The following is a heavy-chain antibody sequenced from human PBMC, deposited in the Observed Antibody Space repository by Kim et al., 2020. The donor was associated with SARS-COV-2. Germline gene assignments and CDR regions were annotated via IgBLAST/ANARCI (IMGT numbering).Heavy chain of an antibody. D-gene: IGHD3-9*01. J-gene: IGHJ6*02. CDR3: ARGVYDILTGYRDYYYYYFGMDV. V-gene: IGHV4-34*01. CDR2: INHSGST. Sequence: SETLSLTCAVYGGSFSGYYWCWSRQPPGKGLEWIGEINHSGSTNYNPSLKSRITISVDTSKNQFSLKLSSVTAADTAVYYCARGVYDILTGYRDYYYYYFGMDVWGQGTTVTVSS. CDR1: GGSFSGYY.